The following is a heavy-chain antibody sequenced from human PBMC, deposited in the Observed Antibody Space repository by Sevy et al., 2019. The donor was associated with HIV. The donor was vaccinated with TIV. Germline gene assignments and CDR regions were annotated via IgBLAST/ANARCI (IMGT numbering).Heavy chain of an antibody. CDR2: ISSSSSTI. D-gene: IGHD6-13*01. CDR1: GFTLSSYS. CDR3: ARRSTSGTMGTHYYYYYMDV. V-gene: IGHV3-48*02. Sequence: GGSLRLSCAASGFTLSSYSMNWVRQAPGKGLEWVSYISSSSSTIYYAYSVKGRFTISRDNAKNSLYLQMNSLRDEDTAVYYCARRSTSGTMGTHYYYYYMDVWGKGTTVTVSS. J-gene: IGHJ6*03.